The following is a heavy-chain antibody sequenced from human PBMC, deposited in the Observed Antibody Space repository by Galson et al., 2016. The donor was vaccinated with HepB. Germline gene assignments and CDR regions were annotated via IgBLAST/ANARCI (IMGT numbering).Heavy chain of an antibody. J-gene: IGHJ6*02. CDR2: IYPGDSEI. V-gene: IGHV5-51*01. CDR3: ARHLREHLTAECMDV. CDR1: GYSFTEYY. Sequence: QSGAEVKKPGGSLRISCKASGYSFTEYYIAWVRQMPGKGLEWMGFIYPGDSEIRYSPSFQGQVTISADKSISTAYLQWGSLKATDTAIYYCARHLREHLTAECMDVWGQGTTVTVSS. D-gene: IGHD3-16*01.